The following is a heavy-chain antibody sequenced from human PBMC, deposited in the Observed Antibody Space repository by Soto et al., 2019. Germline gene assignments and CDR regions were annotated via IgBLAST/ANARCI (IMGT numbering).Heavy chain of an antibody. CDR2: IYYSGST. D-gene: IGHD3-22*01. Sequence: QVQLQESGPGLVKPSQTLSLTCTVSGGSISSGGYYWSWIRQHPGKGLEWIGYIYYSGSTYYNPSLKSRVTISVDTSKNQFSLKLSSVTAADTAVYYCARDDSYDSSGGAVGAFDIWGQGTMVTVSS. CDR3: ARDDSYDSSGGAVGAFDI. V-gene: IGHV4-31*03. J-gene: IGHJ3*02. CDR1: GGSISSGGYY.